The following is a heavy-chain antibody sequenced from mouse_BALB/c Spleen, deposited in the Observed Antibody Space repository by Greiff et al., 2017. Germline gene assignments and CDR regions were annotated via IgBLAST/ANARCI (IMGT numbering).Heavy chain of an antibody. CDR3: ARGGYYGPFAY. Sequence: QVQLKESGPGLVAPSQSLSITCTVSGFSLTGYGVNWVRQPPGKGLEWLGMIWGDGSTDYNSALKSRLSISKDNSKGQVFLKMNSLQTDDTARYYCARGGYYGPFAYWGQGTLVTVSA. D-gene: IGHD1-2*01. J-gene: IGHJ3*01. CDR1: GFSLTGYG. CDR2: IWGDGST. V-gene: IGHV2-6-7*01.